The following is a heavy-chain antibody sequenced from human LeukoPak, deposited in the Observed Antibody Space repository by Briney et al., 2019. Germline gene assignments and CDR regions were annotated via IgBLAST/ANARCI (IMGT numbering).Heavy chain of an antibody. J-gene: IGHJ4*02. CDR1: GYTFTSYD. D-gene: IGHD2-21*01. Sequence: GASVSVSCRASGYTFTSYDINWVRQATGQGLEGMGWMNPNSGNTGYAQKFQGRVTMTRNTSISTAYMELSSLRSEDTAVYYCARVDFCGGNCYVPRNKPIDYWGQGTLVTVSS. V-gene: IGHV1-8*01. CDR2: MNPNSGNT. CDR3: ARVDFCGGNCYVPRNKPIDY.